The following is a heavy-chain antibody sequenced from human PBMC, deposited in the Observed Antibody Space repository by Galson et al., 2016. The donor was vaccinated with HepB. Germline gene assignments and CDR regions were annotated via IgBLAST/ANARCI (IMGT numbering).Heavy chain of an antibody. CDR2: IGGSDGTT. J-gene: IGHJ4*02. Sequence: SLRLSCAASGFIFSNYAMGWVRQAPGKGLEWVSAIGGSDGTTYYADSVQGRFTISRDNSKNTLYLQLNSLRAEDTAVYYCAKRPAITVFGPGQNYFDHWGQGTLVTVSS. CDR3: AKRPAITVFGPGQNYFDH. V-gene: IGHV3-23*01. D-gene: IGHD3/OR15-3a*01. CDR1: GFIFSNYA.